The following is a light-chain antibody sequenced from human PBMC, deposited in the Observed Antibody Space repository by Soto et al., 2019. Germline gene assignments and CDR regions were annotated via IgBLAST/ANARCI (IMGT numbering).Light chain of an antibody. V-gene: IGKV2-28*01. Sequence: DIVMTQSPLSLPVTPGEPATISCRSSQSLLHSNGYNYLDWYLQKPGQSPQLLIYLGSNRASGVPDRFSGSGSGTDFTLKISRVEAEDVGVYYCMQALQTPRHALTFGPGTKVDIK. CDR1: QSLLHSNGYNY. CDR2: LGS. CDR3: MQALQTPRHALT. J-gene: IGKJ3*01.